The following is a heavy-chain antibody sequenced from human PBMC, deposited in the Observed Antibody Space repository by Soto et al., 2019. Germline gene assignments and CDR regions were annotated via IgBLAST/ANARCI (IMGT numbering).Heavy chain of an antibody. Sequence: SLTHPLSYAVAGGYISNVGYSWSWIRQPPGKGLEWIGYIYHSGSTYYNPSLKSRVTISVDRSKNQFSLKLSSVTAADTAVYYCVRDSAFHGMDVWGQGTTVTVSS. CDR2: IYHSGST. CDR1: GGYISNVGYS. CDR3: VRDSAFHGMDV. J-gene: IGHJ6*02. V-gene: IGHV4-30-2*01.